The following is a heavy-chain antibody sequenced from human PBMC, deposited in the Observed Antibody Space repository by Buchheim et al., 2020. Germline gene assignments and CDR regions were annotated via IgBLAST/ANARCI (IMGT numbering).Heavy chain of an antibody. J-gene: IGHJ4*02. CDR3: ARGVNTAMVSGFDY. D-gene: IGHD5-18*01. Sequence: QVQLQESGPGLVKPSQTLSLTCTVSGDSISSAGYYWTWIRQRPGKGLEWIGYIYHNGITYYNPSLKSRVAISVDTSKNQFSLKLSSVTAADTAVYYCARGVNTAMVSGFDYWGQGTL. CDR1: GDSISSAGYY. V-gene: IGHV4-30-4*08. CDR2: IYHNGIT.